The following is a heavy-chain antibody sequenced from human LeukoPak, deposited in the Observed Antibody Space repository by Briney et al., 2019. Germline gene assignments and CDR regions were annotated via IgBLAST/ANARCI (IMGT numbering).Heavy chain of an antibody. D-gene: IGHD3-16*02. Sequence: SETLSLTCAVYGGSFGGYYWSWIRQPPGKGLEWIGEINHSGSTNYNPSLKSRVTISVDTSKNQFSLRLSSVTAADTAVYYCARNFVGDYVWGSYRYKGPSYYFDYWGQGTLVTVSS. CDR2: INHSGST. V-gene: IGHV4-34*01. CDR3: ARNFVGDYVWGSYRYKGPSYYFDY. CDR1: GGSFGGYY. J-gene: IGHJ4*02.